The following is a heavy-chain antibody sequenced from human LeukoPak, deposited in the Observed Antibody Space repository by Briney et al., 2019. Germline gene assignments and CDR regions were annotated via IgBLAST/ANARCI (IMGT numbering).Heavy chain of an antibody. Sequence: ASVKVSCKAAGYTFTSYGISWVRQAPGQGLEWMGWISAYNGNTNYAQKLQGRVTMTTDTSTSTAYMELRSLRSDDTAVYYCARDRSRYYYDSSGSDYWGQGTLVTASS. J-gene: IGHJ4*02. CDR1: GYTFTSYG. V-gene: IGHV1-18*01. CDR2: ISAYNGNT. CDR3: ARDRSRYYYDSSGSDY. D-gene: IGHD3-22*01.